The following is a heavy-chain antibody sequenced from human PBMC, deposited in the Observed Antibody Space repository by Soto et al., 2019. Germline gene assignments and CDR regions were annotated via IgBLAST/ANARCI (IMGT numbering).Heavy chain of an antibody. Sequence: SETLSLTCTVSGGSVISGDYFWSWIRQPPGKGLEWIGYIYDSGSSYYNPSLKSRVTMSVDTSKNQFSLTLRSVTAADTAMYYCAREKGYISGPKNFDSWGQGTLVTVSS. CDR2: IYDSGSS. J-gene: IGHJ4*02. D-gene: IGHD5-12*01. CDR1: GGSVISGDYF. V-gene: IGHV4-30-4*01. CDR3: AREKGYISGPKNFDS.